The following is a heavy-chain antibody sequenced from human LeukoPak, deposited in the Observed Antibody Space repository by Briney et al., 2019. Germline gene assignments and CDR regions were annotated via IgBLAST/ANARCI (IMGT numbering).Heavy chain of an antibody. J-gene: IGHJ3*02. CDR3: AKGIVGATGAFDI. CDR2: ISSSGSTI. V-gene: IGHV3-11*01. Sequence: TGGSLRLSCAASGFTFSDYYMSWIRQAPGKGLEWVSYISSSGSTIYYADSVKGRFTISRDNSKNTLYLQMNSLRAEDTAVYYCAKGIVGATGAFDIWGQGTMVTVSS. D-gene: IGHD1-26*01. CDR1: GFTFSDYY.